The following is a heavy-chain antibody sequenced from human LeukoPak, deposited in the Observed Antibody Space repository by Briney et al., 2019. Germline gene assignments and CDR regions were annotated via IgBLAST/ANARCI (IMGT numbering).Heavy chain of an antibody. J-gene: IGHJ6*03. Sequence: GGSLRLSCAASGFTFDDYGMSWVRQAPGKGLEWVSGINWNGGSTGYADSVKGRFTISRDNAKNSLYLQMNSLRAEDTALYYCARGYCSGGSCFFSYYYYMDVWGKGTTVTVSS. CDR2: INWNGGST. D-gene: IGHD2-15*01. V-gene: IGHV3-20*04. CDR1: GFTFDDYG. CDR3: ARGYCSGGSCFFSYYYYMDV.